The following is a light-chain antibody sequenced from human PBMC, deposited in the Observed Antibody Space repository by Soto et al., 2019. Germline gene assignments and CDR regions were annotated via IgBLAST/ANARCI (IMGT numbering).Light chain of an antibody. CDR1: SSDVGAYDY. J-gene: IGLJ1*01. CDR3: ASHTTTNTRV. V-gene: IGLV2-14*03. CDR2: EVS. Sequence: LTQPASVSGSPGQSIAISCTGTSSDVGAYDYVSWYQQHPDRAPRLVIYEVSNRPSGVSNRFSGSKSVNTATLTISGLQAEDEADYYCASHTTTNTRVFGTGTKVTVL.